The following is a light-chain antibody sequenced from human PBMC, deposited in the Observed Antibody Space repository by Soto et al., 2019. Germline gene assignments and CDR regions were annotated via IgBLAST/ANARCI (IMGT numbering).Light chain of an antibody. CDR3: SSYTSSSFGV. CDR1: SSDVGGNNY. J-gene: IGLJ1*01. V-gene: IGLV2-14*01. Sequence: QSALTQPASVSGSPGRSITISRTGTSSDVGGNNYVSWYQQHPGKAPKLMIYNVSNRPSGVSTRFSGSNFGNTASLTISGLQAEDEADYYCSSYTSSSFGVFGAGTKLTVL. CDR2: NVS.